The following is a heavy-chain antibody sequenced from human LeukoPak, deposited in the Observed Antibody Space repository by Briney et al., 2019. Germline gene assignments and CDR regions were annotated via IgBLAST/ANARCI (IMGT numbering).Heavy chain of an antibody. CDR2: ISSNGGST. J-gene: IGHJ4*02. CDR1: GFTFSSYA. CDR3: VKDSSITMVRGVTDFDY. D-gene: IGHD3-10*01. V-gene: IGHV3-64D*09. Sequence: GSLRLSCSASGFTFSSYAMHWVRQAPGKGLEYVSAISSNGGSTYYADSVKGRFTISRDNSKNTLYHQMSSLKAEDTTVYYGVKDSSITMVRGVTDFDYWGQGTLVTVSS.